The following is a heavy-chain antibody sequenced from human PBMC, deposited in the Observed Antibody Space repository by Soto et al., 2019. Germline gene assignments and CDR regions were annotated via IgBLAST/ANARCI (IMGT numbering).Heavy chain of an antibody. CDR3: ARGPSADKVDY. CDR2: IYNSGST. V-gene: IGHV4-30-4*01. Sequence: QVQLQESGPGLVKPSQTLSLTCTVSGGSINSGGYFWSWIRQTPGKGLEWIGHIYNSGSTYTNPSINSRTTISGDTSPNQFSLNLKSVTAADTAVYYCARGPSADKVDYWGQGTLVTVSS. D-gene: IGHD3-3*01. J-gene: IGHJ4*02. CDR1: GGSINSGGYF.